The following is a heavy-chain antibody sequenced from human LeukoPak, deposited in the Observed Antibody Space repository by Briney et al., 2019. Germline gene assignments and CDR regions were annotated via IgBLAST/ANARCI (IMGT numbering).Heavy chain of an antibody. V-gene: IGHV3-53*04. CDR2: IYSGGST. Sequence: GGSLRLSCAASGFTVSSNYMSWVRQAPGKGLEWVSAIYSGGSTYYADSVKGRFTISRHNSKNTLYPQMNSLRAEDTAVYYCAKAYYDSSGLWYYWGQGTLVTVSS. J-gene: IGHJ4*02. CDR3: AKAYYDSSGLWYY. D-gene: IGHD3-22*01. CDR1: GFTVSSNY.